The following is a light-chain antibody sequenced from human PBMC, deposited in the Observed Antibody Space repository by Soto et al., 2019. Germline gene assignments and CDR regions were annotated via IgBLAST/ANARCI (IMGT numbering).Light chain of an antibody. CDR3: VLYMGRGIYVV. J-gene: IGLJ2*01. CDR1: SGSVSTSYY. CDR2: STN. V-gene: IGLV8-61*01. Sequence: QAVVTQEPSFSVSPGGTVTLTCGLSSGSVSTSYYPSWYQQTPGQAPRTLISSTNTRSSGVPDRFSGSILGNKAALTITGAQADDESDCYCVLYMGRGIYVVFGGGTQLTVL.